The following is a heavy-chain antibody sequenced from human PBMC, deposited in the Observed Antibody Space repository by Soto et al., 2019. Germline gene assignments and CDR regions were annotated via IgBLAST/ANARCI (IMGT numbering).Heavy chain of an antibody. Sequence: PSETLSLTCTVSGGSISSGDYYWSWIRQPPGKGLEWIGYIYYSGSTYYNPSLKSRVTISVDTSKNQFSLKLSSVTAADTAVYYCARESVDYYDSSGYFDYWGQGTLVTVSS. CDR3: ARESVDYYDSSGYFDY. J-gene: IGHJ4*02. V-gene: IGHV4-30-4*01. D-gene: IGHD3-22*01. CDR2: IYYSGST. CDR1: GGSISSGDYY.